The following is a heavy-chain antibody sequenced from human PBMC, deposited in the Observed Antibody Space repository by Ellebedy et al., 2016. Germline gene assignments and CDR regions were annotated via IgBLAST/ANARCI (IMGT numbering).Heavy chain of an antibody. D-gene: IGHD7-27*01. J-gene: IGHJ2*01. CDR3: ATSTVTGEWYFDL. CDR2: MNPNSGNT. CDR1: GYTFTSYD. V-gene: IGHV1-8*01. Sequence: ASVKVSXXASGYTFTSYDINWVRQATGQGLEWMGWMNPNSGNTGYAQKFQGRVTMTRNTSISTAYMELSSLRSEGTAMYYCATSTVTGEWYFDLWGRGTLVTVSS.